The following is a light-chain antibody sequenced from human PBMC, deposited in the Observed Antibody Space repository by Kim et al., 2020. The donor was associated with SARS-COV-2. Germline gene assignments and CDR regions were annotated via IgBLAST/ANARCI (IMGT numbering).Light chain of an antibody. CDR2: ANT. V-gene: IGLV1-47*02. J-gene: IGLJ2*01. Sequence: GQSVTFSCSGGDSNIAKTFIYLYQQLPGTAPKLLIYANTQRPSGVSDRFSGSKSGTSASLAISGLRPEDEADYYCAAWDDSLSARLFGGGTQLTVL. CDR1: DSNIAKTF. CDR3: AAWDDSLSARL.